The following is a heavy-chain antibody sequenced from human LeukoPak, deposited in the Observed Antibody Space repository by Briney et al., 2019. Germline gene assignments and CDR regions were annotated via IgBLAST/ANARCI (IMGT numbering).Heavy chain of an antibody. CDR1: GFTLSSNY. CDR3: ARDTNYYGSGSSDY. CDR2: IYSGGST. V-gene: IGHV3-66*01. J-gene: IGHJ4*02. Sequence: GGSLRLSCAASGFTLSSNYMSWGRQAPGKGLEGVSVIYSGGSTYYADSVKGRFTISRDNSSNTLYLQMNSLSAEDTAVYNCARDTNYYGSGSSDYWGQGTLVTVSS. D-gene: IGHD3-10*01.